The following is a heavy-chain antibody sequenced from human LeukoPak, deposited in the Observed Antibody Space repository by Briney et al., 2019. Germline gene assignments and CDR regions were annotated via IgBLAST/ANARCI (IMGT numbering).Heavy chain of an antibody. CDR3: ARPAVAGLRAGGYDY. CDR1: GFSFSSYW. Sequence: GGSLRLSCAASGFSFSSYWMHWVRQAPGEGLVWVSRISSDGSIINYADSVKGRFTISRDNAKNTLYLQMNSLRVEDTAVYYCARPAVAGLRAGGYDYWGQGTLVTVSS. CDR2: ISSDGSII. V-gene: IGHV3-74*01. J-gene: IGHJ4*02. D-gene: IGHD6-19*01.